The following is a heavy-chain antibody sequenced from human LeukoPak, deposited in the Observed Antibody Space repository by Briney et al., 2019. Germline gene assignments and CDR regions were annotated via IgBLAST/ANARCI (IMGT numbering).Heavy chain of an antibody. CDR3: VRDPGSSGYKGGDC. D-gene: IGHD3-22*01. CDR2: ISSNGSST. CDR1: GFTCSSYV. J-gene: IGHJ4*02. V-gene: IGHV3-64*04. Sequence: PGGSLRVSCSASGFTCSSYVMYWVRQAPGKGLEYVSTISSNGSSTYYADSVKGRFTISRDNSKSTLYLQMNSLRAEDTAVYYCVRDPGSSGYKGGDCWGQGTLVTVSS.